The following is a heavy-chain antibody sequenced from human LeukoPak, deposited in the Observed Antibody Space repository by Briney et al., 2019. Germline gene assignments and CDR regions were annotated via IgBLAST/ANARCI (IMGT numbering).Heavy chain of an antibody. CDR1: GFTFDDYA. CDR3: AKDMLDLTYSLLH. V-gene: IGHV3-43*02. J-gene: IGHJ4*02. D-gene: IGHD3-3*02. Sequence: GGSLRLSCAASGFTFDDYAMHWVRQAPGKGVGWVSLISGDGGSTYYADSVKGRFTISRDNIKSSLYLQVNSLRTEDTALYYCAKDMLDLTYSLLHWGQGTLVTVSS. CDR2: ISGDGGST.